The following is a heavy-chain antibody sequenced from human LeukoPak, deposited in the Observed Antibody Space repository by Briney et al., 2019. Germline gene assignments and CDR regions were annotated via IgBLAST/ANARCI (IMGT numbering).Heavy chain of an antibody. CDR3: ARRALAAAFDY. CDR2: ISSSSSYI. CDR1: GFTFSSYS. D-gene: IGHD6-13*01. Sequence: PGGSLRLSCAASGFTFSSYSMNWVRQAPGKGPEWVSSISSSSSYIYYADSVKGRFTISRDNAKNSLYLQMNSLRAEDTAVYYCARRALAAAFDYWGQGTLVTVSS. V-gene: IGHV3-21*01. J-gene: IGHJ4*02.